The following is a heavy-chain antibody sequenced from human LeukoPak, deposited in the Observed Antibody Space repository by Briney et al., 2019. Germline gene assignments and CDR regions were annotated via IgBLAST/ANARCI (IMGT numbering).Heavy chain of an antibody. Sequence: GGSLRLSCAASGFTVSSNYMSWVRQAPGKGLEWVSVIYSGGSTYYADSVKGRFTISRDNSKNTLYLQMNSLRAEDTAVYYCARGGYDFWSGSDYWGQGTLVTVSS. V-gene: IGHV3-53*01. J-gene: IGHJ4*02. D-gene: IGHD3-3*01. CDR2: IYSGGST. CDR1: GFTVSSNY. CDR3: ARGGYDFWSGSDY.